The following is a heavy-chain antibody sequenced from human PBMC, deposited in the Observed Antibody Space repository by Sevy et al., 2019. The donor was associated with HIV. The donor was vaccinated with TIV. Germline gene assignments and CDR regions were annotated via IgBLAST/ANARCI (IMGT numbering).Heavy chain of an antibody. V-gene: IGHV3-23*01. CDR1: GFTFSSYA. D-gene: IGHD4-17*01. CDR3: AKRKMGIDYGDNFDY. CDR2: INNSCGST. J-gene: IGHJ4*02. Sequence: GGSLRLSCAASGFTFSSYAMSWVRQAPGKGLEWVSTINNSCGSTYYADSVQGRFTISRDNSKNTLYLQMNSLRAEDTAVYYCAKRKMGIDYGDNFDYWGQGTLVTVSS.